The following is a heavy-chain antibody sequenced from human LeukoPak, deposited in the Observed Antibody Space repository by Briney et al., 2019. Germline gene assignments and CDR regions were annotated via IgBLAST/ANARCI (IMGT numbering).Heavy chain of an antibody. D-gene: IGHD6-13*01. CDR1: GLTVSNHW. V-gene: IGHV3-7*01. Sequence: GGSLRLSCVASGLTVSNHWMSWVRQAPGKGLEWVANIREERGQEYYVDSVKGRFTISKNSAKNSLYLQMNSLRAEDTAVYYCARDFAAAALDPWGQGTLVTVSS. CDR3: ARDFAAAALDP. J-gene: IGHJ5*02. CDR2: IREERGQE.